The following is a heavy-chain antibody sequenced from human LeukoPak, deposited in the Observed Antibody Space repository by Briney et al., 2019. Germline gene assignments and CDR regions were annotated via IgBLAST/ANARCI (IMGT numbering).Heavy chain of an antibody. CDR2: IYHTGNI. CDR1: GASITSYY. D-gene: IGHD3/OR15-3a*01. CDR3: ARQTGSGLFILP. V-gene: IGHV4-59*08. J-gene: IGHJ4*02. Sequence: SETLSLTCTVSGASITSYYWTWIRQPPGKGLEWIGYIYHTGNINYSPSLNSRVTISIETSKNQCSLKLTSVTAADTAVYYCARQTGSGLFILPGGQGTLVTVSS.